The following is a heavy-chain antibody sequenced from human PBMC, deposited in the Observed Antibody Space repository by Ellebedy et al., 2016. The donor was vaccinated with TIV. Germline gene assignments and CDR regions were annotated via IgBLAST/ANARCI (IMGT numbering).Heavy chain of an antibody. D-gene: IGHD6-19*01. V-gene: IGHV3-7*01. CDR2: IKQDGSEK. CDR1: GFTFSRNW. Sequence: PGGSLRLSCEASGFTFSRNWISWFRLAPGKGLEWVANIKQDGSEKYYVDSVKGRFTISRDNAKNSVYLQLSSLGAEDTAVYYYARDVWGGGWAWGQGTPVTVSS. CDR3: ARDVWGGGWA. J-gene: IGHJ5*02.